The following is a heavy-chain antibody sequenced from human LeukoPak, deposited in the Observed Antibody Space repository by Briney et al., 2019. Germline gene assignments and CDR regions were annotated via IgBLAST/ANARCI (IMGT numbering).Heavy chain of an antibody. CDR3: AAAYWGGSLIWYFDY. J-gene: IGHJ4*02. V-gene: IGHV1-58*02. CDR1: GFTFTSSA. D-gene: IGHD1-26*01. Sequence: ASVKVSCKASGFTFTSSAMQWVRQARGQRLEWIGWIVVGSGNTNYAQKFQERVTITRDMSTSTAYMELSSLRSEDTAVYYCAAAYWGGSLIWYFDYWGQGTLVTVSS. CDR2: IVVGSGNT.